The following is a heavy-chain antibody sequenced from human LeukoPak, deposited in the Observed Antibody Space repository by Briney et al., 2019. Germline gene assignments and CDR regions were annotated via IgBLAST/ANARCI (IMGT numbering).Heavy chain of an antibody. CDR2: ISYDGSNK. CDR1: GFTSSSYW. Sequence: GGSLRLSCAASGFTSSSYWMTWVRQAPGKGLEWVAVISYDGSNKYYADSVKGRFTISRDNSKSTLYLQMNSLRAEDTAVYYCAKDFGYYDSSGYAYWGQGTLVTASS. D-gene: IGHD3-22*01. CDR3: AKDFGYYDSSGYAY. V-gene: IGHV3-30*18. J-gene: IGHJ4*02.